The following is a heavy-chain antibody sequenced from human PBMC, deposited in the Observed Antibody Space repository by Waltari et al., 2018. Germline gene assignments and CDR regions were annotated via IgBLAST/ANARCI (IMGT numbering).Heavy chain of an antibody. Sequence: QLQLQESGPGLVKPSETLSLTCTVSGGSISSSRYYWGWLRQSPGKGLGWIGSIYYSGGTYYNPTLKSRVTISGDTSKNQFSLKLSSVTAADTAVYYCARHWKKSGYRFDPWGQGTLVTVSS. V-gene: IGHV4-39*01. J-gene: IGHJ5*02. CDR1: GGSISSSRYY. D-gene: IGHD5-12*01. CDR3: ARHWKKSGYRFDP. CDR2: IYYSGGT.